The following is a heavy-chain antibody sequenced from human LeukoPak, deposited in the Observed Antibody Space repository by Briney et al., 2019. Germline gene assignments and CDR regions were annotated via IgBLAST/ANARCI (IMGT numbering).Heavy chain of an antibody. CDR1: GGSFSGYY. Sequence: SETLSLTCAVYGGSFSGYYWSWIRQPPGKGLEWIGEINHSGSTNYNPSLKSRVTISVDTSKNQFSLKLSSVTAADTAVYYCARAPSRGDPLLYYFDYWGQGTLVTVSS. J-gene: IGHJ4*02. D-gene: IGHD4-17*01. CDR2: INHSGST. V-gene: IGHV4-34*01. CDR3: ARAPSRGDPLLYYFDY.